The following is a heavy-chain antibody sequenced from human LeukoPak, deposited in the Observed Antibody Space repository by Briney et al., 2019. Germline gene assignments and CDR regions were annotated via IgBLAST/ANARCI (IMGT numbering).Heavy chain of an antibody. CDR1: GFTFDDYG. D-gene: IGHD2-21*01. V-gene: IGHV3-20*03. CDR2: INWNGGST. Sequence: GGSLRLSYAASGFTFDDYGMSWVRQAPGKGLEWVSGINWNGGSTGNADSVKGRFTISRDNAKNSLYLQMNSLRAEDTALYYCARAIGVVRYARVYYFDYWGQGTLVTVSS. J-gene: IGHJ4*02. CDR3: ARAIGVVRYARVYYFDY.